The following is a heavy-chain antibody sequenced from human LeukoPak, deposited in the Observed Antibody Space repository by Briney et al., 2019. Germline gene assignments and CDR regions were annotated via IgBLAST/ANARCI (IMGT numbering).Heavy chain of an antibody. CDR1: GYTFTSYD. J-gene: IGHJ4*02. V-gene: IGHV1-8*01. Sequence: ASVKVSCKASGYTFTSYDINWVRQATGQGLEWMGWMNPNSGNTGYAQKFQGRVTMTRNTSISTAYMELSSLRSEDTAVYYCARPRYYGSGSYRTLDYWGQGTLVTVSS. CDR3: ARPRYYGSGSYRTLDY. D-gene: IGHD3-10*01. CDR2: MNPNSGNT.